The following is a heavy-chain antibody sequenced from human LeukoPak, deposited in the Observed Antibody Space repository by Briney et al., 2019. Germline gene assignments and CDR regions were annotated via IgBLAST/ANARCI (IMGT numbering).Heavy chain of an antibody. Sequence: QPGESLGLSCAAPGFTLNGYWMHWVRQAPGRGLVWVSRINSDGSTTSYADSVKGRFTISRDNAKNSLYLQMNSLRAEDTAVYYCAREDGSGSSDAFDIWGQGTMVTVSS. CDR3: AREDGSGSSDAFDI. J-gene: IGHJ3*02. CDR2: INSDGSTT. D-gene: IGHD3-10*01. CDR1: GFTLNGYW. V-gene: IGHV3-74*01.